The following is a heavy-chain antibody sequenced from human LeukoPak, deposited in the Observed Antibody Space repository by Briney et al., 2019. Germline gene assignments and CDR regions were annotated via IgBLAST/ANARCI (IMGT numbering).Heavy chain of an antibody. D-gene: IGHD1-14*01. CDR3: ARDRTMRGTIPEGSFDI. CDR2: IGGSGNSI. V-gene: IGHV3-48*03. Sequence: PGGSLRLSCAASGFTFSSYEMNWVRQAPGRGLEWISYIGGSGNSIYYADSVRGRFTISRENVKNSLYLQMNSLRAEDTAFYYCARDRTMRGTIPEGSFDIWGQGTMVTVSS. J-gene: IGHJ3*02. CDR1: GFTFSSYE.